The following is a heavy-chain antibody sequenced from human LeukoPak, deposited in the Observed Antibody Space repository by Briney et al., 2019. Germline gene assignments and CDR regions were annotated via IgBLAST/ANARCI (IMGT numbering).Heavy chain of an antibody. D-gene: IGHD6-13*01. J-gene: IGHJ4*02. CDR3: AKSPAGSSWPSIDY. CDR2: ISGSGGST. CDR1: GFTFSSYA. V-gene: IGHV3-23*01. Sequence: PGGSLRLSCAASGFTFSSYAMSWVRQTPGKGLECVAPISGSGGSTYYADSVRGRFTVSRDNSKNMLYLQMNSLRVEDTAVYYCAKSPAGSSWPSIDYWGQGTLSPSPQ.